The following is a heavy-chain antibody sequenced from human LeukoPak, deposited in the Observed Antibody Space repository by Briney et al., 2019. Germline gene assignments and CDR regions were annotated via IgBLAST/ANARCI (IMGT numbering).Heavy chain of an antibody. CDR1: GDSIGAYY. Sequence: SETLSLTCTVSGDSIGAYYWSWIRQPAGKGPEWIGRIYKSMYSGGSTDYNPSLKSRVTMSVDTSKNQLSLKLSSLTAADTSVYYCVRDPTTVTTFFDLWGQGTLVTVPS. CDR2: IYKSMYSGGST. D-gene: IGHD4-17*01. J-gene: IGHJ5*01. V-gene: IGHV4-4*07. CDR3: VRDPTTVTTFFDL.